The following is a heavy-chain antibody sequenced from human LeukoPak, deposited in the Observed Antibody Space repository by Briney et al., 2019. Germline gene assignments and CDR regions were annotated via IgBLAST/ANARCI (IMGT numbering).Heavy chain of an antibody. CDR3: AKSGNNRFDY. Sequence: PVGALRLSCAASGFTFSHSAMSWVRQAPGKGLEWVSNISGGGVSTYYADSVKGRFTISRDNSTNPLYLQMNSPSADDTAVYYCAKSGNNRFDYWGQGTLVTVSS. CDR2: ISGGGVST. CDR1: GFTFSHSA. D-gene: IGHD1/OR15-1a*01. V-gene: IGHV3-23*01. J-gene: IGHJ4*02.